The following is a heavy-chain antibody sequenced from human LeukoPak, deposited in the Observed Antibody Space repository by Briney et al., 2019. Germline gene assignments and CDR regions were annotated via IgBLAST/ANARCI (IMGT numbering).Heavy chain of an antibody. CDR2: ISSSSSYI. CDR1: GFTFSSYS. Sequence: GGSLRLSCAASGFTFSSYSMNWVRQAPGKGLEWVSSISSSSSYIYYADSVKGRFTISRDNAKNSLYLQMNSLRAEDTAVYYCARDLTGAVPGPVWGQGTLVTVSS. J-gene: IGHJ4*02. CDR3: ARDLTGAVPGPV. D-gene: IGHD4/OR15-4a*01. V-gene: IGHV3-21*01.